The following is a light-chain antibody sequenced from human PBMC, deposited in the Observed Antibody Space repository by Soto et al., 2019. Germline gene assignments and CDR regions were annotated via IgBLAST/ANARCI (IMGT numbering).Light chain of an antibody. V-gene: IGLV2-14*01. Sequence: QSALTQPASVSVSPGQSITISCTGTSSDVGAYNFVCWYQLHPGKAPKLMIYEVSNRPSGVSNRFSGSKSGNTASLTISGLQTEDEADYYCSSYTSSTTLDVFGTGTKATVL. CDR1: SSDVGAYNF. CDR3: SSYTSSTTLDV. J-gene: IGLJ1*01. CDR2: EVS.